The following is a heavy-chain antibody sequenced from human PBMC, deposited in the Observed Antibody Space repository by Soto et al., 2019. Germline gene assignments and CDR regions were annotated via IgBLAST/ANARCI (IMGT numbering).Heavy chain of an antibody. V-gene: IGHV3-30-3*01. J-gene: IGHJ4*02. CDR2: ISYDGSNK. CDR3: ARDHYDSPTLFDY. D-gene: IGHD3-22*01. Sequence: GGSLRLSCAASGFTFSSYAMHWVRQAPGKGLEWVAVISYDGSNKYYADSVKGRFTISRDNSKNTLYLQMNSLRAEDTAVYYCARDHYDSPTLFDYWGQGTLVTVSS. CDR1: GFTFSSYA.